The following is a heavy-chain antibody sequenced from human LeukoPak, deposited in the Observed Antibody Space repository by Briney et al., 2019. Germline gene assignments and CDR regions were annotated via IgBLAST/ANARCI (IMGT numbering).Heavy chain of an antibody. Sequence: AGGSLRLSCAASGFTFSSYWMSWVRQAPGKGLEWVANIKQDGSDKYYVDSVKGRFTISRDNAKNSLYLQMNSLRAEDTAVYYCARSLGYCSAGSCFPFDYWAREPWSPSPQ. J-gene: IGHJ4*02. CDR3: ARSLGYCSAGSCFPFDY. D-gene: IGHD2-15*01. CDR2: IKQDGSDK. CDR1: GFTFSSYW. V-gene: IGHV3-7*05.